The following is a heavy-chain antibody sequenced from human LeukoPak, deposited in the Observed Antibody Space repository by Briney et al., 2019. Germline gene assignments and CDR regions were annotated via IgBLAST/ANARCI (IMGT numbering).Heavy chain of an antibody. CDR1: GLSFNSYA. V-gene: IGHV3-64*01. CDR3: ASSQRGDAFDI. D-gene: IGHD2-2*01. Sequence: PGGSLRLSCAASGLSFNSYAMHWVRQAPGKGLEYVSAISSNGGSTYYANSVKGRFTISRDNSKNTLYLQMGSLRAEDMAVYYCASSQRGDAFDIWGQGTMVTVSS. CDR2: ISSNGGST. J-gene: IGHJ3*02.